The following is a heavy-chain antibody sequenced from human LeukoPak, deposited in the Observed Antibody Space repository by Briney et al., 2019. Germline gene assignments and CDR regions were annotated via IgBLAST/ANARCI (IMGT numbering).Heavy chain of an antibody. Sequence: GGSLRLSCAASGFTVSSNYMSWVRQAPGKGPEWVANIKEDESQEHYADSVKGRFTVSRDNAKNSLFLQMNSLRVGDTAVYYCATYKNWVAGDVWGQGTTVSVSS. D-gene: IGHD7-27*01. J-gene: IGHJ6*02. CDR2: IKEDESQE. CDR3: ATYKNWVAGDV. V-gene: IGHV3-7*01. CDR1: GFTVSSNY.